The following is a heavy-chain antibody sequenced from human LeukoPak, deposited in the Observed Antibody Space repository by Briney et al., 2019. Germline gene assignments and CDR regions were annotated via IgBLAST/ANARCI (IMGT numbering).Heavy chain of an antibody. V-gene: IGHV4-59*08. J-gene: IGHJ4*02. D-gene: IGHD5-24*01. CDR3: ARGPDGYNLGPY. CDR1: GGSISSYY. CDR2: IYYSGST. Sequence: SETLSLTCTVSGGSISSYYWSWIRQPPGKGLEWIGYIYYSGSTNYNPSLKSRVTISVDTSKNQFSLKLSSVTAADTAVYYCARGPDGYNLGPYWGQGTLVTVSS.